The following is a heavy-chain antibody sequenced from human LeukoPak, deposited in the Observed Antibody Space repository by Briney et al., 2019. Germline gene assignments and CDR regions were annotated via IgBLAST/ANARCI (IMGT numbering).Heavy chain of an antibody. J-gene: IGHJ2*01. V-gene: IGHV3-66*02. CDR2: IYSGGST. D-gene: IGHD3-22*01. Sequence: GGSLRLSCAASGFTVSNNYMSWVRHAPGKGLEWVSVIYSGGSTYYADSVKGRFTISRDKSENTLYLQMNSLRAEDTAVYYCARDFRDSRGYYNWYFDLWGRGTLVTV. CDR3: ARDFRDSRGYYNWYFDL. CDR1: GFTVSNNY.